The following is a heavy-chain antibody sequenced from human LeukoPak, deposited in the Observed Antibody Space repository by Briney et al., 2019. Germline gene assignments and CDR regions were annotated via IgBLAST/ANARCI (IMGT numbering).Heavy chain of an antibody. D-gene: IGHD6-13*01. Sequence: GASVKVSCKASGYTFTSYGISWVRRAPGQGLEWMGWISAYNGNTNYAQKLQGRVTMTTDTSTSTAYMELRSLRSDDTAVYYCARVRQQLDRRWFDPWGQGTLVTVSS. CDR1: GYTFTSYG. V-gene: IGHV1-18*01. CDR2: ISAYNGNT. J-gene: IGHJ5*02. CDR3: ARVRQQLDRRWFDP.